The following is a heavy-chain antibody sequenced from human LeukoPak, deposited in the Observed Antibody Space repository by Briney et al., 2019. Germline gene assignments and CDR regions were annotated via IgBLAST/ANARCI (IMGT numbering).Heavy chain of an antibody. J-gene: IGHJ3*02. V-gene: IGHV1-2*02. CDR1: GYTFTSYY. Sequence: GASVKVSCKASGYTFTSYYIHWVRQAPGQGLEWMGWINPNSGGTNYAQKFQGRVTMTRDTSISTAYMELSRLRSDDTAVYYCARCAYYDFWSGYSHAFDIWGQGTMVTVSS. D-gene: IGHD3-3*01. CDR3: ARCAYYDFWSGYSHAFDI. CDR2: INPNSGGT.